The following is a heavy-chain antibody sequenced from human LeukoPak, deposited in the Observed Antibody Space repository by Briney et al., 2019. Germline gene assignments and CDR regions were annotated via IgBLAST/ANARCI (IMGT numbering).Heavy chain of an antibody. Sequence: GRSLRLSCAASGFTFADYAMHWVRQAPVKGLEWVSGISWHCGSIGYADSVKGRFTISRDNAKNSLYLQMNSLRAEDTALYYCAKDIGTSLLHGMDVWGQGTTVTVSS. V-gene: IGHV3-9*01. CDR2: ISWHCGSI. D-gene: IGHD2-2*01. J-gene: IGHJ6*02. CDR1: GFTFADYA. CDR3: AKDIGTSLLHGMDV.